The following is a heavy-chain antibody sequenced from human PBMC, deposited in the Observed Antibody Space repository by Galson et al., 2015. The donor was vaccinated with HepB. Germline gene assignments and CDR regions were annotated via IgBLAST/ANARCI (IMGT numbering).Heavy chain of an antibody. Sequence: SLRLSCAASGFTFSDYYMSWIRQAPGKGLEGVSYISSSSSYTNYGDSVKGRFTISRDNAKKSLYLQMNSLRAEDTAVYYCARGDDYGDFYFDHWGQGTLVTVSS. CDR1: GFTFSDYY. D-gene: IGHD4-17*01. J-gene: IGHJ4*02. V-gene: IGHV3-11*05. CDR2: ISSSSSYT. CDR3: ARGDDYGDFYFDH.